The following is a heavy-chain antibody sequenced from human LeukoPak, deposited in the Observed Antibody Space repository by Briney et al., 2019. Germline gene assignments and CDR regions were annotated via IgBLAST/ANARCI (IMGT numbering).Heavy chain of an antibody. CDR3: VKDRWIDY. D-gene: IGHD5-24*01. CDR2: ISSNGDST. Sequence: GGSLRLSCAASGFTVSSNYMSWVRQAPGKGLQYVSSISSNGDSTYYAASVKGRFTISRDNSKSTLYLQMSSLRAEDTAVYYCVKDRWIDYWGQGALVTVSS. V-gene: IGHV3-64D*06. CDR1: GFTVSSNY. J-gene: IGHJ4*02.